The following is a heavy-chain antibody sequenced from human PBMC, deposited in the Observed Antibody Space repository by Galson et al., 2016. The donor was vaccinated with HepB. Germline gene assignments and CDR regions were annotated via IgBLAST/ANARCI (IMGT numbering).Heavy chain of an antibody. CDR3: ARVIYSNSWRNPGRRFDP. D-gene: IGHD2/OR15-2a*01. J-gene: IGHJ5*02. Sequence: SETLSLTCSVPGYSISSGYYWGWIRQPPGKGLEWIGSMYHSGNTYYNPSLKSRVTISADTSKNQFSLRLSSVTAADTAVYHCARVIYSNSWRNPGRRFDPWGQGTLVTVSS. V-gene: IGHV4-38-2*02. CDR1: GYSISSGYY. CDR2: MYHSGNT.